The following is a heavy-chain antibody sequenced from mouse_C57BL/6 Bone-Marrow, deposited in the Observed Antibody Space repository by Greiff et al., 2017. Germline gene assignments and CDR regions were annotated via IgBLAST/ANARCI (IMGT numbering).Heavy chain of an antibody. V-gene: IGHV5-6*01. Sequence: EVQLVESGGDLVKPGGSLKLSCAASGFTFSSYGMSWVRQTPDKRLEWVATISSGGSYTYYPDSVKGRFTISRDNAKNTLYLQMSSLKSEDTAMYYCASSSMGVFDYWGQGTTLTVSS. CDR3: ASSSMGVFDY. CDR1: GFTFSSYG. CDR2: ISSGGSYT. D-gene: IGHD1-1*02. J-gene: IGHJ2*01.